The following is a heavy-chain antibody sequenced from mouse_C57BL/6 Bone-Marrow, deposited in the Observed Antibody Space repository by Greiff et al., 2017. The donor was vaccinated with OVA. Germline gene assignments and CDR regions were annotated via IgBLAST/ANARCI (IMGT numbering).Heavy chain of an antibody. D-gene: IGHD2-1*01. V-gene: IGHV1-81*01. Sequence: VKLVESGAELARPGASVKLSCKASGYTFTSYGISWVKQRTGQGLEWIGEIYPRSGNTYYNEKFKGKATLTADKSSSTAYMELRSLTSEDSAVYFCAREGLYYYYFDYWGQGTTLTVSS. J-gene: IGHJ2*01. CDR2: IYPRSGNT. CDR1: GYTFTSYG. CDR3: AREGLYYYYFDY.